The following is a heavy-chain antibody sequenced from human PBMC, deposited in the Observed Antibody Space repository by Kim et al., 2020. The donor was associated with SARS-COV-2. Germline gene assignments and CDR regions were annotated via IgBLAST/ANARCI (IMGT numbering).Heavy chain of an antibody. V-gene: IGHV3-74*03. D-gene: IGHD4-17*01. J-gene: IGHJ1*01. CDR2: IRTDGSYK. CDR3: ARTPTVTHYYDS. Sequence: GGSLRLSCEASGFTFSNYWMHWVRQAPGKGPVWVSSIRTDGSYKMYADSLKGRITISRDNAKNTVYLQMNSLTAEDTAVYYCARTPTVTHYYDSWGQGTLVTVSS. CDR1: GFTFSNYW.